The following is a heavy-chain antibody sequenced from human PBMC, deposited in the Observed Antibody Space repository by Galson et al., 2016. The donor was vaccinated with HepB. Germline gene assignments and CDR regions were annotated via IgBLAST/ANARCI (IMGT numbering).Heavy chain of an antibody. CDR1: GFTFSDYY. J-gene: IGHJ3*01. V-gene: IGHV3-11*06. CDR3: ASPSGRFSVHTFDL. Sequence: SLRLSCAASGFTFSDYYMSWIRRAPGKGLEWVSYISPTSNDINFADSVVGRFSISRDNAKNSLYLQMNTLGAEDTAVYYSASPSGRFSVHTFDLWGQGKMVIVSS. D-gene: IGHD1-26*01. CDR2: ISPTSNDI.